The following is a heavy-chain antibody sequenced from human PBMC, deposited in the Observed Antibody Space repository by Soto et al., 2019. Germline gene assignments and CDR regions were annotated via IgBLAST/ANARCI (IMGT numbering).Heavy chain of an antibody. D-gene: IGHD3-3*01. J-gene: IGHJ4*02. CDR1: GFTFSSYL. V-gene: IGHV3-21*02. Sequence: EVQLVESGGGLVKPGGSMRLSCAASGFTFSSYLMNWVRQAPGKRLEWVSAIIGSSSYIYYIDSVRGRFTISRDNAKNSVYLQMNSLRVEDTAVYYCARDPSGALPGFDYWGQGILVTVSS. CDR3: ARDPSGALPGFDY. CDR2: IIGSSSYI.